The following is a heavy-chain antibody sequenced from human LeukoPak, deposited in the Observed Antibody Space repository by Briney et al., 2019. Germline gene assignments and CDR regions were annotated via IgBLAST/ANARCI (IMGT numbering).Heavy chain of an antibody. Sequence: PSETLSLTCAVYGGSFSGYYWSWIRQPPGKGLECIGENNHSGSTNYKTSLKSRVTTSVDKSKNQFSLKLSSVTAADTAVYYYARGGYCSSTSCYGGGFDPWGQGTLVTVSS. V-gene: IGHV4-34*01. CDR2: NNHSGST. CDR1: GGSFSGYY. J-gene: IGHJ5*02. D-gene: IGHD2-2*01. CDR3: ARGGYCSSTSCYGGGFDP.